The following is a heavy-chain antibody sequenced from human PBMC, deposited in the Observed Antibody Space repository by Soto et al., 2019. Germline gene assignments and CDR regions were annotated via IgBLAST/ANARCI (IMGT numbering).Heavy chain of an antibody. V-gene: IGHV3-30*18. Sequence: QVQLVESGGGVVQPGRSLRLSCAASGFIFRSYGMHRVRQAPDRGPEWVTVISYDGTNKYYADSVKGRFTISRDNSKNTLYLQLNSLRAEDTAMYYCAKSPGRYYYDAPNAFHIWGQGTMVTVSS. CDR3: AKSPGRYYYDAPNAFHI. CDR1: GFIFRSYG. J-gene: IGHJ3*02. CDR2: ISYDGTNK. D-gene: IGHD3-22*01.